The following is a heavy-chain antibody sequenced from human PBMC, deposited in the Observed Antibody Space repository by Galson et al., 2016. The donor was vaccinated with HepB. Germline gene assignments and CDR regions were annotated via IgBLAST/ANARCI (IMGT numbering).Heavy chain of an antibody. CDR3: ARGLGGGMNFFDP. D-gene: IGHD3-16*01. CDR1: GATLNDNA. J-gene: IGHJ5*02. Sequence: SVKVSCKASGATLNDNAINWVRQAPGQGPEWMGAIIPFLDTTDYAQRFRGRVTITADGSTNTAHLEMRSLRSGDTAVYYCARGLGGGMNFFDPWGQGTQVTVSS. V-gene: IGHV1-69*13. CDR2: IIPFLDTT.